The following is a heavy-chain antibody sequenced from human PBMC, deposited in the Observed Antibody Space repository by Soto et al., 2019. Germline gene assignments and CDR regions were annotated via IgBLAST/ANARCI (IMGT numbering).Heavy chain of an antibody. CDR1: AYTFTNYG. CDR3: ARDSSGYSYGRHAFDI. J-gene: IGHJ3*02. V-gene: IGHV1-18*04. CDR2: ITTYNGDT. Sequence: ASVKVSCKASAYTFTNYGINWVRQAPGQGLEWMGWITTYNGDTNYAQDFQGRVTMTTDTSTSTAYMELSSLRSEDTAVYYCARDSSGYSYGRHAFDIWGQGTMVTVSS. D-gene: IGHD5-18*01.